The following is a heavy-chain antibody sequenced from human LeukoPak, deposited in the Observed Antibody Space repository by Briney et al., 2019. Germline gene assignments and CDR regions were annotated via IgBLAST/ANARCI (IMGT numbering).Heavy chain of an antibody. CDR3: ARTPKYYYYYGMDV. J-gene: IGHJ6*02. CDR2: ISGSGGST. V-gene: IGHV3-23*01. D-gene: IGHD1-14*01. CDR1: GFTFSSYA. Sequence: GGSLRLSCAASGFTFSSYAMSWVRQAPGKGLEWVSAISGSGGSTYYADSVKGRFTISRDNSKNTLYLQMNSLRAEDTAVYYCARTPKYYYYYGMDVWGQGTTVTVSS.